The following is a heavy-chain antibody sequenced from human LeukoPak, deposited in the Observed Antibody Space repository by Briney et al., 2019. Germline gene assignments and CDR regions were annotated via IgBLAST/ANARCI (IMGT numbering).Heavy chain of an antibody. CDR2: IKHGGST. CDR1: GGSFSNSY. CDR3: ARAPPTVTTLYYYYYYMDV. Sequence: PSETLSLTCAVYGGSFSNSYWSGIRQPPGKGLEWIGEIKHGGSTNYNPSLKSRVTISLDTSKNQFSLKLTSVTAADTAVYYCARAPPTVTTLYYYYYYMDVWGKGTTVTVSS. D-gene: IGHD4-11*01. V-gene: IGHV4-34*01. J-gene: IGHJ6*03.